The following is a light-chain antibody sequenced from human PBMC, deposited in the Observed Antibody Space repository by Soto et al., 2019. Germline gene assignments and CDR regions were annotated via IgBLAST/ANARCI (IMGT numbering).Light chain of an antibody. CDR3: QQRSDWPFT. Sequence: EIVLTQSPAPLSLSQGERATLSCRASESLSSYLAWYQQKPGQPPRLLVYDPSKRATGVPARFSGSGSGTDFTLTISSLEPEDFAVYYCQQRSDWPFTFGPGTRLDMK. J-gene: IGKJ3*01. CDR1: ESLSSY. CDR2: DPS. V-gene: IGKV3-11*01.